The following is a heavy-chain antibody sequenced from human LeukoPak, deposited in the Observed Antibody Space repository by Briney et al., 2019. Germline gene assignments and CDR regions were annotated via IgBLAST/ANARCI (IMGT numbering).Heavy chain of an antibody. Sequence: GGSLRLSCEAPGFSFSDFGMHWVRQAPGKGLEWVAVISYDGNNKYYTDSVKGRFTISRDNSKNILYLQMNSLRPEDTAVYYCVKSVASDAYWGQGTVVTVSS. CDR3: VKSVASDAY. V-gene: IGHV3-30*18. J-gene: IGHJ4*02. D-gene: IGHD5-12*01. CDR1: GFSFSDFG. CDR2: ISYDGNNK.